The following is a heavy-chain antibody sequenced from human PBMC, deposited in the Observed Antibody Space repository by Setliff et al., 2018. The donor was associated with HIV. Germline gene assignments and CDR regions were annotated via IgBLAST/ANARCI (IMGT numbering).Heavy chain of an antibody. CDR1: GGSISSGSYY. CDR2: IYYSGST. V-gene: IGHV4-61*03. Sequence: SETLSLTCTVSGGSISSGSYYWSWVRQPPGKGLEWMGYIYYSGSTDYNPALKRRVTISVDTSKNHFSLKVNSVTASDTAVYYCTRRAHGRQEPLWDQGTLVTVS. J-gene: IGHJ4*02. CDR3: TRRAHGRQEPL.